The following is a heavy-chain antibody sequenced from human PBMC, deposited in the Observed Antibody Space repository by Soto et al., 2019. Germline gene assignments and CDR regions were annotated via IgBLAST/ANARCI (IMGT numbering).Heavy chain of an antibody. V-gene: IGHV2-5*02. J-gene: IGHJ4*02. CDR1: GFSLSTYHMG. CDR3: AHAGDYDLLTFDH. Sequence: QITLKESGPTLVRPAQTLTLTCDFSGFSLSTYHMGVAWIRQPPGKALEWLALIYWDDDKRYSPSLKDRLAISKGTSSNKVVLTITNMDPGDTATYFCAHAGDYDLLTFDHWGPGTLGTVSP. D-gene: IGHD4-17*01. CDR2: IYWDDDK.